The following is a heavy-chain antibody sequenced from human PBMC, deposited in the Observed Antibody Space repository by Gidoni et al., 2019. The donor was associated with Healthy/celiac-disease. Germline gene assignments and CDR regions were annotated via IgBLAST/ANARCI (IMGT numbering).Heavy chain of an antibody. CDR2: ISSSSSYI. CDR1: GFTFSSYS. J-gene: IGHJ6*02. D-gene: IGHD3-10*01. V-gene: IGHV3-21*01. CDR3: ARDTMVRGANYYYYGMDV. Sequence: EVQLVESGGGLVKPGGSLRLSCAASGFTFSSYSMNWVRQAPGKGLEWVSSISSSSSYIYYADSVKGRFTISRDNAKNSLYLQMNSLRAEDTAVYYCARDTMVRGANYYYYGMDVWGQGTTVTVSS.